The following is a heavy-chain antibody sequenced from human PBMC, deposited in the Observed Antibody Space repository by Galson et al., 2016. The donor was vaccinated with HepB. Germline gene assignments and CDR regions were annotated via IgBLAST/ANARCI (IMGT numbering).Heavy chain of an antibody. CDR1: GYIFDTSG. J-gene: IGHJ4*02. CDR3: ARDRYFGSGPRFDH. CDR2: ISGHDGDT. D-gene: IGHD3-10*01. V-gene: IGHV1-18*01. Sequence: SVKVSCKASGYIFDTSGISWVRQAPGQGLDWLGWISGHDGDTKYAHTFQGRVTMTTDSSPGTAYMHLRSLRTDDTAVYDCARDRYFGSGPRFDHWGQGTVVSASS.